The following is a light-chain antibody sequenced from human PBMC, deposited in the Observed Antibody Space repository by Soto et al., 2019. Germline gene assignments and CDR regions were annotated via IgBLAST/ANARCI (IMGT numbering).Light chain of an antibody. V-gene: IGKV1-39*01. J-gene: IGKJ3*01. Sequence: DIQMTQSPSSLSASVGDRVTITCRASQSISTYLNWYQQKPGKAPKLLMYATSNLQSGVPSRFSGSGSWPDFTLTISSLQPEDFATYYCQPSYSTPFTFGPGTKVDIK. CDR3: QPSYSTPFT. CDR1: QSISTY. CDR2: ATS.